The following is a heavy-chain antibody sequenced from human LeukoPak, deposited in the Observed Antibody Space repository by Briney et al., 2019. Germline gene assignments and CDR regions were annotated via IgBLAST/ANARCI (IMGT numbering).Heavy chain of an antibody. CDR2: INPINVIT. J-gene: IGHJ4*02. CDR1: GYTFTNYY. CDR3: ASITSMVRGRWVDY. Sequence: GASVKVSCKASGYTFTNYYMHWVRQAPGQGLEWMGIINPINVITRYAQKFQGRVTMTRDMSTSTVYMELSSLRSEDTAVYYCASITSMVRGRWVDYWGQGTLVTVSS. D-gene: IGHD3-10*01. V-gene: IGHV1-46*01.